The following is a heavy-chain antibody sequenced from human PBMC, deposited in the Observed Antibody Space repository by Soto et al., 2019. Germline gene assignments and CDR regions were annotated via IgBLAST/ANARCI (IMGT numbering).Heavy chain of an antibody. Sequence: PGGSLRLSCAASGFTFDDYAMHWVRQAPGKGLEWVSGISWNSGSIGYADSVKGRFTISRDNAKNSLYLQMNSLRAEDTALYYCAKGGSSSLVRGAFHSWGQATRVTV. CDR3: AKGGSSSLVRGAFHS. D-gene: IGHD6-13*01. CDR2: ISWNSGSI. CDR1: GFTFDDYA. V-gene: IGHV3-9*01. J-gene: IGHJ3*02.